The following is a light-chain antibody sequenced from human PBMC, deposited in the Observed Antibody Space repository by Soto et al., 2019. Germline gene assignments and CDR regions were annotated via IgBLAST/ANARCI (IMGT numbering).Light chain of an antibody. CDR2: GAS. CDR3: LQDHEHLT. Sequence: AIQMTQSPSSLSASVGDRVTITCRASQDISNDLGWYQQKPGKAPNLLIYGASTLQSGVPSRFSGSASGTDFTITISSLQPEDSASYYCLQDHEHLTFGGGTRVEMK. CDR1: QDISND. J-gene: IGKJ4*01. V-gene: IGKV1-6*01.